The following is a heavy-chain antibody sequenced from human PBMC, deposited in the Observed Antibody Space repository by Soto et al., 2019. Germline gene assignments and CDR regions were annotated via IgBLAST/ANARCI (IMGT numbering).Heavy chain of an antibody. Sequence: SQTLSLTCAISGDSVSSNSAAWNWIRQSPSRGLEWLGRTYYRSKWYNDYAVSVQSRITINPDTSKNQFSLQLNSVTPEDTAVYYCARDELERDGGYYYGSWSKYYYYGMDVWGQGTTVTVSS. D-gene: IGHD3-10*01. CDR3: ARDELERDGGYYYGSWSKYYYYGMDV. CDR1: GDSVSSNSAA. CDR2: TYYRSKWYN. J-gene: IGHJ6*02. V-gene: IGHV6-1*01.